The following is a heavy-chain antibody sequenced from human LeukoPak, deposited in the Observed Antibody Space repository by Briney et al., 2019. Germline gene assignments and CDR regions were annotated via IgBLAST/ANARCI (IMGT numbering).Heavy chain of an antibody. CDR3: ARDREQWLRWFDP. J-gene: IGHJ5*02. V-gene: IGHV3-21*01. CDR2: ISSSSSYI. D-gene: IGHD6-19*01. CDR1: GFTFSSYS. Sequence: GGSLRLSCAASGFTFSSYSMNWVRQAPGKGLEWVSSISSSSSYIYYADSVKGRFTISRDNAKNSLYLQTNSLRAEDTAVYYCARDREQWLRWFDPWGQGTLVTVSS.